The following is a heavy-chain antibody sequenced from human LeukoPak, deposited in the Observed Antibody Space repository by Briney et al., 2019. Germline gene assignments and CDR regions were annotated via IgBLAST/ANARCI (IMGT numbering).Heavy chain of an antibody. CDR3: ARGEGIAARRFDY. D-gene: IGHD6-6*01. J-gene: IGHJ4*02. CDR2: IYSGGDT. CDR1: GFTVNNNY. Sequence: GGSLKLSCAASGFTVNNNYMSWVRQAPGKGLEWVSIIYSGGDTYYADSVKGRFTISRDNSKDTLYLQMSSLRAEDTAVYFCARGEGIAARRFDYWGQGTLVTVSS. V-gene: IGHV3-53*01.